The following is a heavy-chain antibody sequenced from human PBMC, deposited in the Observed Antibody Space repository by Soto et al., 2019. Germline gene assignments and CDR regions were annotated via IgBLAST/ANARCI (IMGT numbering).Heavy chain of an antibody. CDR3: ARDYPYYYVTRGYFPFLH. Sequence: GGSLKLSCAAPGFTFRRYWIHWVRQAPGKGPMWVSRINGDASNTTYADAVKGRFTISRDNAKNTVYLQINSLRVEDTAVYYCARDYPYYYVTRGYFPFLHWGQGTPVTVSS. CDR2: INGDASNT. CDR1: GFTFRRYW. J-gene: IGHJ4*02. D-gene: IGHD3-22*01. V-gene: IGHV3-74*01.